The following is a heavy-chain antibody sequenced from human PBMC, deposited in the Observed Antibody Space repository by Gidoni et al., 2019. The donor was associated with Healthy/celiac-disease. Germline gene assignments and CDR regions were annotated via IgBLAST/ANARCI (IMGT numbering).Heavy chain of an antibody. D-gene: IGHD6-13*01. V-gene: IGHV3-30-3*01. J-gene: IGHJ4*02. CDR2: ISFDGSNK. CDR3: ARASIAAAGPFDY. Sequence: QVQLAESGGGVVQPGRSLRLSCPAAGFHFSSYAMHWVRQAPGKGLEWVAVISFDGSNKYYADSVKGRFTISRDNSKNTLYLQMNSLRAEDTAVYYCARASIAAAGPFDYWGQGTLVTVSS. CDR1: GFHFSSYA.